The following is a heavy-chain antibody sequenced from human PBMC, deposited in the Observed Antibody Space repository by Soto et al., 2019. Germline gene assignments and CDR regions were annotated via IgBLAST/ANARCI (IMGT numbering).Heavy chain of an antibody. CDR1: GFSLSNARMG. CDR3: ARIPSVYCSGGSCYSLAFDI. V-gene: IGHV2-26*01. Sequence: SGPTLVNPTETLTLTCTVSGFSLSNARMGVSWIRQPPGKALEWLAHIFSNDEKSYSTSLKSRLTISKDTSKSQVVLTMTNMDPVDTATYYFARIPSVYCSGGSCYSLAFDIWGQGTMVTVSS. CDR2: IFSNDEK. J-gene: IGHJ3*02. D-gene: IGHD2-15*01.